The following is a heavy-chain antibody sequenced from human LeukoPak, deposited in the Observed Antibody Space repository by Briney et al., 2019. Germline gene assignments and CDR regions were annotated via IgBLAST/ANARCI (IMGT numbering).Heavy chain of an antibody. Sequence: SETLSLTCTVSGGSISSSSYYWGWIRQPPGKRLEWIGSIYYSGSTYYNPSLKSRVTISVDTSKNQFSLKLSSVTAADTAVYYCARQAGWDYYDSSGYRYWFDPWGQGTLVTVSS. CDR2: IYYSGST. V-gene: IGHV4-39*01. D-gene: IGHD3-22*01. CDR3: ARQAGWDYYDSSGYRYWFDP. CDR1: GGSISSSSYY. J-gene: IGHJ5*02.